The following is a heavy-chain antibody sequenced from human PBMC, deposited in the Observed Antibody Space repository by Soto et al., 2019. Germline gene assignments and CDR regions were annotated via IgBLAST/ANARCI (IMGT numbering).Heavy chain of an antibody. V-gene: IGHV4-59*01. J-gene: IGHJ4*02. D-gene: IGHD4-17*01. Sequence: QVQLQESGPGLVKPSETLSLTCTVSGGSISSYYWSWIRQPPGKGLELIGYIYYSGSTNYNPSLTSRVTISVDTSKNQFSLKLSSVTAADTAVYYCARVLRWVDYWGQGTLVTVSS. CDR1: GGSISSYY. CDR2: IYYSGST. CDR3: ARVLRWVDY.